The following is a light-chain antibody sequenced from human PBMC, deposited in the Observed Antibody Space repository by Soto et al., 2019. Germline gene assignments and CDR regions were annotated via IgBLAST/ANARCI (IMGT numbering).Light chain of an antibody. V-gene: IGKV3-20*01. CDR2: GAS. CDR1: QNIRTK. Sequence: EIVLTQSPGNLSVSAGERATLSCRASQNIRTKLAWYQQKPGQAPRLLISGASTRATGIPDRFSGSGSGTDFTLTISRLQTEDFAVYYCQHYVSPPITFGQGTRLEIK. J-gene: IGKJ5*01. CDR3: QHYVSPPIT.